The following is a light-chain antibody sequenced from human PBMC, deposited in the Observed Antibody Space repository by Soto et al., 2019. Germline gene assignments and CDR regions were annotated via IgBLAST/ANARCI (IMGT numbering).Light chain of an antibody. Sequence: DIVMTQSPDSLAGSLGERATINCKSSQSVLYSSNNKNYLAWYQQKPGQPPKLLIYWPSTWESGVPHRCSGSGSGTDFTLTISSLQAEDVAVYYGQQYYSIPYTFGQGTELEIK. V-gene: IGKV4-1*01. CDR1: QSVLYSSNNKNY. CDR3: QQYYSIPYT. J-gene: IGKJ2*01. CDR2: WPS.